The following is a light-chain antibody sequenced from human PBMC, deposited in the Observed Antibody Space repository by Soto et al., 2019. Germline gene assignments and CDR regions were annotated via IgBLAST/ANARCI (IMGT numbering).Light chain of an antibody. CDR2: GAS. Sequence: EIVMTQSPATLSVSPGERATISCRASQSVRNDLAWYQQKPGKAPRVLVYGASTTATGVPARFSGSGSGTEFTLTIPSLQSEDFAVYYCQQYNNWYSFGQGTKLEIK. V-gene: IGKV3-15*01. CDR3: QQYNNWYS. CDR1: QSVRND. J-gene: IGKJ2*03.